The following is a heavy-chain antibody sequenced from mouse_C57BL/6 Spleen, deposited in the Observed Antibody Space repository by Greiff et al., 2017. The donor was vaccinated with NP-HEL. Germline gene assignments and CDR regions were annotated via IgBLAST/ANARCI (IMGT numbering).Heavy chain of an antibody. CDR3: ARGGFAY. Sequence: QVQLKESGPELVKPGASVKISCKASGYSFTSYYIHWVKQRPGQGLEWIGWIYPGRGNTKYNEKFKGKATLTADTSSSTAYMQLSSLTSEDSAVYYCARGGFAYWGQGTLVTVSA. CDR2: IYPGRGNT. J-gene: IGHJ3*01. V-gene: IGHV1-66*01. CDR1: GYSFTSYY.